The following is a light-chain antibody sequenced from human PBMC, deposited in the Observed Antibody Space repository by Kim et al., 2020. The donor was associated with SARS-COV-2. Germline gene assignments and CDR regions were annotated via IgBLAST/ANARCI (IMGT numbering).Light chain of an antibody. CDR2: KAS. Sequence: DIQMTQSPSTLSASVGDRVTITCRASQSIGYWLAWHQQKPGKAPKALIYKASSSESGVPSRFSGSISGTEFTLTISSLQPDDFATYFCQQYDSHPNTFGQGTKLEI. CDR3: QQYDSHPNT. CDR1: QSIGYW. J-gene: IGKJ2*01. V-gene: IGKV1-5*03.